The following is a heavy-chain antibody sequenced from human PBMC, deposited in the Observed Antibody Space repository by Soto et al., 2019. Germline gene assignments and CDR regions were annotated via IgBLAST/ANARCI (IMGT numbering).Heavy chain of an antibody. CDR2: ISYDGSNK. CDR1: GFTFSSYG. Sequence: QVQLVESGGGVVQPGRSLRLSCAASGFTFSSYGMHWVRQAPGKGLEWVAVISYDGSNKYYADSVKGRFTISRDNSKKTLYLQMNSLRAEETAVYYCAKEQLRRVRGVITYYYGMDVWGQGTRVSVSS. CDR3: AKEQLRRVRGVITYYYGMDV. V-gene: IGHV3-30*18. J-gene: IGHJ6*02. D-gene: IGHD3-10*01.